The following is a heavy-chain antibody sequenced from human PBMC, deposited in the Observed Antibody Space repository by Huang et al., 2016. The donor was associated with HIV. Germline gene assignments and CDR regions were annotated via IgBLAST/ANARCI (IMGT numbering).Heavy chain of an antibody. CDR1: GGTFSKYA. CDR2: VIPMFGTP. J-gene: IGHJ4*02. V-gene: IGHV1-69*13. Sequence: QVQLVQSGAEVKTPGSSVKVSCKASGGTFSKYAIRWVRQAPGPGLEWMGGVIPMFGTPNYARKFQGRVTITADDSTSTTDVEVSSLRSEDTALYYCARGQLGSYGDYDVLYWGQGTLVTVSS. D-gene: IGHD4-17*01. CDR3: ARGQLGSYGDYDVLY.